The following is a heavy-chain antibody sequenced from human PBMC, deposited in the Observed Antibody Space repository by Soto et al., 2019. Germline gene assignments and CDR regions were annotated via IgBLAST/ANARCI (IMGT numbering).Heavy chain of an antibody. Sequence: EVQLLESGGGLVQPGGSLRLSCAASGFTFSSYAMSWVRQAPGKGLEWVSAISGSGGSTYYADSVKGRFTISRDNSKNTLYLQMDSLRAEDTAVYYCAKDGERYDYVWGSYRYTGSAYFQHWGQGTLVTVSS. CDR2: ISGSGGST. J-gene: IGHJ1*01. CDR1: GFTFSSYA. CDR3: AKDGERYDYVWGSYRYTGSAYFQH. V-gene: IGHV3-23*01. D-gene: IGHD3-16*02.